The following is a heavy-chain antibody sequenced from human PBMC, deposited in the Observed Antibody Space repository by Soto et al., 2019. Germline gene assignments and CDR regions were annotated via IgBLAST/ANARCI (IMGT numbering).Heavy chain of an antibody. CDR2: ISYDGSNK. V-gene: IGHV3-30*18. Sequence: GESLKISCAASGFTFSSYGMHWVRQAPGKGLEWVAVISYDGSNKYYADSVKGRFTISRDNSKNTLYLQMNSLRAEDTAVYYCAKDSSGWYFDYWGQGTLVTVSS. CDR3: AKDSSGWYFDY. CDR1: GFTFSSYG. D-gene: IGHD6-19*01. J-gene: IGHJ4*02.